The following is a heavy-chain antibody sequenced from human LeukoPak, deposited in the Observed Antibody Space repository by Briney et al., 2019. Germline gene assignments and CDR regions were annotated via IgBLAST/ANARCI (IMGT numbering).Heavy chain of an antibody. J-gene: IGHJ4*02. D-gene: IGHD2-21*01. CDR2: MNPNSGNT. CDR1: GYSFTNHD. V-gene: IGHV1-8*01. CDR3: ARNCGLADC. Sequence: ASVTVSCKASGYSFTNHDISWVRQATGQGLEWMGWMNPNSGNTGYAEKFQGRVTMTRDNSITTAYMELSSLRSDDTAVYYCARNCGLADCWGQGTLVTVS.